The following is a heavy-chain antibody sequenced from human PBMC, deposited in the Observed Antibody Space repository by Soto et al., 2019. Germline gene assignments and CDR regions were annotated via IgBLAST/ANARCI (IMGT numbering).Heavy chain of an antibody. CDR3: AKDTRGYSGYDQYYYGMDV. J-gene: IGHJ6*02. Sequence: GGSLRLSCAASGFTFSSYAMSWVRQAPGKGLEWVSAISGSGGSTYYADSVKGRFTISRDNSKNTLYLQMNSLRAEDTAVYYCAKDTRGYSGYDQYYYGMDVWGQGTTVTVSS. CDR2: ISGSGGST. D-gene: IGHD5-12*01. V-gene: IGHV3-23*01. CDR1: GFTFSSYA.